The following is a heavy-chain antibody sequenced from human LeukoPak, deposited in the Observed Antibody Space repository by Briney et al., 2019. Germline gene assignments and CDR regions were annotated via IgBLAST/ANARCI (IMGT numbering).Heavy chain of an antibody. CDR2: IRYDGTAQ. J-gene: IGHJ3*01. D-gene: IGHD1-7*01. CDR3: ARGNSNGFDV. V-gene: IGHV3-30*02. Sequence: GGSLRLSCGASGFTLNNYGMDWVRQAPGKGLEWVAFIRYDGTAQYYADSVKGRFTISRDNSKNTLFLQVNSVRPEDTAVYYCARGNSNGFDVWGQGTMVTVSS. CDR1: GFTLNNYG.